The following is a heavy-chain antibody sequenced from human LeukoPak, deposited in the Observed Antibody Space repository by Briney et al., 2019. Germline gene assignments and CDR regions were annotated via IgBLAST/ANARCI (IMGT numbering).Heavy chain of an antibody. CDR1: GFTFSSYA. Sequence: GGSLRPSCAASGFTFSSYALNWVRQAPGKGLEWVSVIYGSGTTTYYADSVRGRFTISRDSSKSTMYLQMNSLRVEDTAVYYCAKRLTASSTWTSLDPWGQGTLVTVSS. D-gene: IGHD1-1*01. J-gene: IGHJ5*02. CDR2: IYGSGTTT. CDR3: AKRLTASSTWTSLDP. V-gene: IGHV3-23*01.